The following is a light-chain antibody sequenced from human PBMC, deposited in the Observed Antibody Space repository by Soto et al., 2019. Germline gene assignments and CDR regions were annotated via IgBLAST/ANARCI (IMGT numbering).Light chain of an antibody. CDR3: QKYNSAPLT. CDR2: AAS. J-gene: IGKJ4*01. CDR1: QGINIY. V-gene: IGKV1-27*01. Sequence: DIQMTQSPSSLSASVGERVIITCRASQGINIYLAWYQQRPGKVPKLLIYAASTLQSGVPSRFSGSGSGTDFTLTISSLQPEDVATYYCQKYNSAPLTFGEGTKVEI.